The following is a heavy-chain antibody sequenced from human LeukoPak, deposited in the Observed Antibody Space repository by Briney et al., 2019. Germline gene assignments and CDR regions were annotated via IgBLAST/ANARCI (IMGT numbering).Heavy chain of an antibody. CDR2: IWYDGSNK. CDR1: GFTFSSYG. D-gene: IGHD2-15*01. J-gene: IGHJ4*02. CDR3: ARDSHCSGGSCSYYFDY. Sequence: PGGSLRLSCAASGFTFSSYGMHWVRQAPGKGLEGVAVIWYDGSNKYYADSVKGRFTIPRDNSKNTLYLQMNSLRAEDTAVYYCARDSHCSGGSCSYYFDYWGQGTLVTVSS. V-gene: IGHV3-33*01.